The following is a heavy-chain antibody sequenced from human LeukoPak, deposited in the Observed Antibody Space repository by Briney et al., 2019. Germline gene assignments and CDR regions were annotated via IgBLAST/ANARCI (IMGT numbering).Heavy chain of an antibody. CDR2: MSTDGSST. Sequence: GGSLRLSCGASGFTFSSYWMHWVRQAPGKGLVWVSSMSTDGSSTTYAESVRGRFTISRDNAKNTLYLQMNSLRAEDTAVYYCARRNMAPDAFDIWGQGTMVTVSS. CDR1: GFTFSSYW. J-gene: IGHJ3*02. D-gene: IGHD1/OR15-1a*01. CDR3: ARRNMAPDAFDI. V-gene: IGHV3-74*03.